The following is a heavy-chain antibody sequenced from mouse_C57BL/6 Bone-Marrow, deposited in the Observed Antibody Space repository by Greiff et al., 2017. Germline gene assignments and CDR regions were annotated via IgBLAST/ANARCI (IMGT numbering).Heavy chain of an antibody. V-gene: IGHV1-82*01. D-gene: IGHD1-1*01. CDR1: GYAFSSSW. CDR2: IYPGDGDT. J-gene: IGHJ2*01. CDR3: ARSLYYYGLDY. Sequence: QVQLQQPGPELVKPGASVKISCKASGYAFSSSWMNWVKQRPGKGLEWIGRIYPGDGDTNYNGKFKGKATLTADKSSSTAYMQLSSLTSEDSAVYYFARSLYYYGLDYWGQGTTLTVSS.